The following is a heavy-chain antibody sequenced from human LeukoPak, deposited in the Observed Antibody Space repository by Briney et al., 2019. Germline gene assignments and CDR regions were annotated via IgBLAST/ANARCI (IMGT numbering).Heavy chain of an antibody. D-gene: IGHD4-11*01. CDR2: IWYDGSNK. V-gene: IGHV3-33*06. J-gene: IGHJ4*02. CDR1: GFTFSSYG. CDR3: AKEGLSHSNYSGYFDY. Sequence: GGSLRLSCAASGFTFSSYGMHWVRQAPGKGLEWVAVIWYDGSNKYYADSVKGRFTISRDNSKNTLYLLMNSLRAEDTAVYYCAKEGLSHSNYSGYFDYWGQGTLVTVSS.